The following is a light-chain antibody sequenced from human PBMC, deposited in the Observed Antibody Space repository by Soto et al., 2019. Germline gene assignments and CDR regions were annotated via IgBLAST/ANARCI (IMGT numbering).Light chain of an antibody. Sequence: DIQMTQAPSTLSASVGDRVTITCRASQSISYWLAWYQQKPGKAPTLLIYDASTLESGVPSRISGSGFGTDFTLTISPLQPEDFGTYYCQQYNSYSWTFGPGTKVDIK. CDR3: QQYNSYSWT. J-gene: IGKJ1*01. CDR2: DAS. V-gene: IGKV1-5*01. CDR1: QSISYW.